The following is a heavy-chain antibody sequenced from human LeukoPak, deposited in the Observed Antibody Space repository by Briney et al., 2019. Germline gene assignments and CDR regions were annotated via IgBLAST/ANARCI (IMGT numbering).Heavy chain of an antibody. CDR2: IYYSGSA. Sequence: PSETLSPTCTVSGGSISSADYYWSWIRQPPGKGLEWIGYIYYSGSAYYNPSLKSRLTISIDTSKNQFSLKLSSVTAADTAVYYCARENLDDSSGSYQYSFDYWGQGTLVTVSS. V-gene: IGHV4-30-4*01. D-gene: IGHD3-22*01. J-gene: IGHJ4*02. CDR1: GGSISSADYY. CDR3: ARENLDDSSGSYQYSFDY.